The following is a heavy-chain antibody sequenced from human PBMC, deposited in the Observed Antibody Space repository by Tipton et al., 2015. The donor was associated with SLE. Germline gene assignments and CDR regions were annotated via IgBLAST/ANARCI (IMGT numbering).Heavy chain of an antibody. Sequence: TLSLTCTVSGGSISSSSYYWGWIRQPSGKGLEWIGSIYYSGSTYYNPSLKSRVTISVDTSKNQFSLKLSSVTAADTAVYYCASRGEDSSSAGDYWGQRTLVTVSS. D-gene: IGHD6-13*01. CDR3: ASRGEDSSSAGDY. V-gene: IGHV4-39*07. CDR1: GGSISSSSYY. J-gene: IGHJ4*02. CDR2: IYYSGST.